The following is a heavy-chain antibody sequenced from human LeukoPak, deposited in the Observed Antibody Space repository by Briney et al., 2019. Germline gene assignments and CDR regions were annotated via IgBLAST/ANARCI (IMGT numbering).Heavy chain of an antibody. CDR1: GFTFSSYS. Sequence: VGSLRLSRAASGFTFSSYSMNWVRQAPGKGLGWGSYISSSSSTIYYADSVKGRFTISRDNAKNTLYLQMNSLRAEDTAVYYCASTAGFPSYYSYMDGWGKGTTVTVSS. V-gene: IGHV3-48*01. D-gene: IGHD1-14*01. CDR3: ASTAGFPSYYSYMDG. J-gene: IGHJ6*03. CDR2: ISSSSSTI.